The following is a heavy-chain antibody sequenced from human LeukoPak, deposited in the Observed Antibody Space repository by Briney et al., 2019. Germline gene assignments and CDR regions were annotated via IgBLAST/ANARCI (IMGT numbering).Heavy chain of an antibody. J-gene: IGHJ4*02. D-gene: IGHD3-10*01. Sequence: GGSLRLSCAASGFTFSSYAMSWVRQAPGKGLEWVSGISGSGGSTYYADSVKGRFTISRDNSKNTLYLQMNSLRAEDTAVYYCAKAMVRGVIIEEFDYWGQGTLVTVSS. V-gene: IGHV3-23*01. CDR1: GFTFSSYA. CDR3: AKAMVRGVIIEEFDY. CDR2: ISGSGGST.